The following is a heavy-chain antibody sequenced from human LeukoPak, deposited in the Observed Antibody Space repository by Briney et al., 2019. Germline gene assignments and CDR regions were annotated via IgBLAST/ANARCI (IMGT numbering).Heavy chain of an antibody. CDR2: ISYDGSNK. CDR3: AYYDSSGYYYGRLRY. V-gene: IGHV3-30*04. Sequence: PGGSLRLSCAASGFTFSSYAMHWVRQAPGKGLEWVAVISYDGSNKYYADSVKGRFTISRDNSKNTLYLQMNSLRAEDTAIYFCAYYDSSGYYYGRLRYWGQGTPVTVSS. J-gene: IGHJ4*02. D-gene: IGHD3-22*01. CDR1: GFTFSSYA.